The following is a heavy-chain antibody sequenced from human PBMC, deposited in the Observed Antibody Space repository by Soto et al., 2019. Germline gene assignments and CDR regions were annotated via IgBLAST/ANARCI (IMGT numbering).Heavy chain of an antibody. CDR2: INHLGSI. CDR1: GGSLSDYF. V-gene: IGHV4-34*01. Sequence: ETLSLTCVVSGGSLSDYFWSWIRQPPGMALEWIGEINHLGSINYNPSLKSRVTMSVDTSKNQFSLTLNSVTAADTATYYCARGGISHWAYFYYMDVWDRGTTVTVS. CDR3: ARGGISHWAYFYYMDV. J-gene: IGHJ6*03. D-gene: IGHD2-21*01.